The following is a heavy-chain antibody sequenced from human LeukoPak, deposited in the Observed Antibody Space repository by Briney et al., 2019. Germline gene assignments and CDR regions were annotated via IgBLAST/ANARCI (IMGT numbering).Heavy chain of an antibody. J-gene: IGHJ4*02. CDR1: GFTFDNYG. D-gene: IGHD2-2*01. Sequence: GGSLRLSCAASGFTFDNYGMHWVRRAPGKGLEWVAFIRSDGGIKYYADSVKGRFTISRDNSKNTLYLQVNSLRAEDTAVYFCAKDVPAAYFDYWGQGTLVTVSS. CDR3: AKDVPAAYFDY. V-gene: IGHV3-30*02. CDR2: IRSDGGIK.